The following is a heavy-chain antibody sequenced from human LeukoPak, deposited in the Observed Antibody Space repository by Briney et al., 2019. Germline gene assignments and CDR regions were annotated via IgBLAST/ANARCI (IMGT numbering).Heavy chain of an antibody. CDR2: ISYDGSRK. V-gene: IGHV3-30*03. Sequence: PGGSLRLSCAASGFTFSSYGMHWVRQAPGKGLEWVAFISYDGSRKYYADSVKGRFTISRDNSKNILYLQMNSLRAEDTAVYYSMRDACTTCSYNWFDPWGQGTLVTVSS. J-gene: IGHJ5*02. CDR3: MRDACTTCSYNWFDP. CDR1: GFTFSSYG. D-gene: IGHD2-2*01.